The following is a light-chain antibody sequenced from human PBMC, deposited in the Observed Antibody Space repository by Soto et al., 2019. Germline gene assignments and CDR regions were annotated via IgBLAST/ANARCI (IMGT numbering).Light chain of an antibody. V-gene: IGKV1-27*01. J-gene: IGKJ4*01. CDR2: AAS. CDR3: QKYNSAPLT. CDR1: QDISNY. Sequence: IQMTQSPSSLSASVGDRVTITCQASQDISNYLNWYQQKPGKVPKLLIYAASTLQSGVPSRFSGSGSGTDFTLTISSLQPEDVATYYCQKYNSAPLTFGGGTKVDIK.